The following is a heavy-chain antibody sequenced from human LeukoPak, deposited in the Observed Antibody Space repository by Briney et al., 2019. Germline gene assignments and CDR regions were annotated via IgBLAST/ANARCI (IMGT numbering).Heavy chain of an antibody. D-gene: IGHD2-15*01. CDR3: ARGQGID. J-gene: IGHJ4*02. V-gene: IGHV3-7*01. CDR2: IKQDGSQT. Sequence: PGGSLRLSCAASGFTFSSYWMTWVRQAPGKGLEWVANIKQDGSQTYCVDSVKGRFTISRDNVKNSLYLQMNSLRADDTAVYYCARGQGIDWGQGTLVTVSS. CDR1: GFTFSSYW.